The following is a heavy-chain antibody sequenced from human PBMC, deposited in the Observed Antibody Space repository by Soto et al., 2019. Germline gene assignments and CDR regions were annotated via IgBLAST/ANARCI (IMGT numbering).Heavy chain of an antibody. D-gene: IGHD1-26*01. CDR1: GFSLSTSGVG. CDR2: IYWDDDK. V-gene: IGHV2-5*02. J-gene: IGHJ4*02. Sequence: QITLEESHPPRVKPTQTLTLTCTFSGFSLSTSGVGVGWIRQPPGKALEWLAFIYWDDDKRYSPSLRSRLTIPKDTSKNQVVLTLTNMDPLDTATYYCAHRFLPYGGAWDQGMFDYWGQGTLVTVSS. CDR3: AHRFLPYGGAWDQGMFDY.